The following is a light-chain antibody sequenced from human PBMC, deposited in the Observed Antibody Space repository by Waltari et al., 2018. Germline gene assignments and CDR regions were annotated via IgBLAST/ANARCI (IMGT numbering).Light chain of an antibody. CDR3: AAWDDSLAWV. J-gene: IGLJ3*02. CDR2: SNN. Sequence: QSVLTQPPSASGTPGQRVTISCSGSSSNIGSNTVNWYQQLPGTAPQLLIYSNNQRPSGVPGLFSGSKSGTSASLAFSGLQSEDEADYYCAAWDDSLAWVFGGGTKLTVL. V-gene: IGLV1-44*01. CDR1: SSNIGSNT.